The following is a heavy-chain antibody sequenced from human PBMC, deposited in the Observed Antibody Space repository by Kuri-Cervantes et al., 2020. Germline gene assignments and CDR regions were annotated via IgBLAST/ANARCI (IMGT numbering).Heavy chain of an antibody. CDR2: ISSSSTI. V-gene: IGHV3-48*01. J-gene: IGHJ4*02. Sequence: GGSLRLSCAASGFTFSSYSMNWVRQAPGKGLEWVSYISSSSTIYYADSVKGRFTISRDNSRNTMYLQMNGLRAEDTAVYYCATALRDYIWGSYRPFDYWGQGTLVTVSS. CDR1: GFTFSSYS. D-gene: IGHD3-16*02. CDR3: ATALRDYIWGSYRPFDY.